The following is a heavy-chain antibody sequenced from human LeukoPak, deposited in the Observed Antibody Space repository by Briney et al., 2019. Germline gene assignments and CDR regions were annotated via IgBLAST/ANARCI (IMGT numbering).Heavy chain of an antibody. CDR1: GGSFSGYY. CDR3: ARAPSIVVVPAAHGAFDI. D-gene: IGHD2-2*01. J-gene: IGHJ3*02. Sequence: KPSETLSLTCAVYGGSFSGYYWSWIRQPPGKGLEWIGEINHSGSTNYNPSLKSRVTISVDTSKNQFSLKLSSVTAADTAVYYCARAPSIVVVPAAHGAFDIWAKGQWSPSLQ. CDR2: INHSGST. V-gene: IGHV4-34*01.